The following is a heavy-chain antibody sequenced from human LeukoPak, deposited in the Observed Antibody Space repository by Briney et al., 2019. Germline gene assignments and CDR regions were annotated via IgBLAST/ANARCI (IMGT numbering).Heavy chain of an antibody. CDR3: ARDMSCGGVCYSPPGD. D-gene: IGHD2-21*02. Sequence: GGSLRLSCAASGFTFSSYWMSWVRQAPGKGLEWVANINQDGSEKYYVDSVKGRFTISRDNAKNSLYLQMNSLRAEDTAVYYWARDMSCGGVCYSPPGDWGKGTLVTVSS. CDR1: GFTFSSYW. J-gene: IGHJ1*01. V-gene: IGHV3-7*01. CDR2: INQDGSEK.